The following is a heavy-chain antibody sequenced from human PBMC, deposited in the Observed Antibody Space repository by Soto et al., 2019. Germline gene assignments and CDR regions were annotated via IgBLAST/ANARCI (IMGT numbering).Heavy chain of an antibody. CDR2: LNVGNGNT. CDR1: GYSFSSYT. Sequence: QVQLVQSGAEVKKPGASVKVSCKASGYSFSSYTMHWVRQAPGQRLEWMGWLNVGNGNTKYSQKLQGRVTITRDTSASTAYMELTSLRSEDTAVYYCARFKGGAYGMDVWGQGTTVTVSS. CDR3: ARFKGGAYGMDV. V-gene: IGHV1-3*01. D-gene: IGHD2-15*01. J-gene: IGHJ6*02.